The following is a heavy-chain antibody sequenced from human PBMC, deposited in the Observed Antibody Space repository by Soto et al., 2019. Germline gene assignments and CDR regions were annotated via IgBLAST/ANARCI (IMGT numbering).Heavy chain of an antibody. D-gene: IGHD1-7*01. J-gene: IGHJ6*02. V-gene: IGHV4-31*02. Sequence: SETLSLTCVVSGGPVSGDDLYWSWIRHLPGKGLEWIANVYHTGTTYYNPSLKSRVTISVDTSKNQFSLKLSSVTAADTAVYYCARENYDYYYYYGMDVWGQGTTVTVSS. CDR3: ARENYDYYYYYGMDV. CDR2: VYHTGTT. CDR1: GGPVSGDDLY.